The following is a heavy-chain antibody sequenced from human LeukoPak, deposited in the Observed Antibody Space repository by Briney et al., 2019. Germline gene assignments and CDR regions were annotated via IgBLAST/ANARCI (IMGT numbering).Heavy chain of an antibody. D-gene: IGHD5-18*01. CDR1: GYTFTGYY. CDR2: INPNSGGT. CDR3: ARESRSDSYGCDY. J-gene: IGHJ4*02. Sequence: ASVKVSCKASGYTFTGYYMHWVRQAPGQGLEWMGWINPNSGGTNYAQKFQGGVTMTRDTSISTAYMELSRLRSDDTAVYYCARESRSDSYGCDYWGQGTLVTVSS. V-gene: IGHV1-2*02.